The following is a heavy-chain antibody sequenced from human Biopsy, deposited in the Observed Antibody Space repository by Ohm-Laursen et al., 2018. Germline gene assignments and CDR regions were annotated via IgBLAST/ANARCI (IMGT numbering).Heavy chain of an antibody. CDR1: GGSISGYH. Sequence: DTLSLTCTVSGGSISGYHWSWIRKSPGKGLEWLAYISYTGDITSNPSLNGRATMSLDTSKNQFSLGLIYVTAADTAVYYSARMPHFDYWGQGILVTVSS. J-gene: IGHJ4*02. V-gene: IGHV4-59*07. CDR2: ISYTGDI. CDR3: ARMPHFDY. D-gene: IGHD2-2*01.